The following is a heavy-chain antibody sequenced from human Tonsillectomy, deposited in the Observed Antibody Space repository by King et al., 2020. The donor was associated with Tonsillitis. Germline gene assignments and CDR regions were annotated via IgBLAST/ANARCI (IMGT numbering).Heavy chain of an antibody. V-gene: IGHV1-46*01. Sequence: VQLVESGAEVKKPGASVKVSCKASGYTFTSYYMHWVRQAPGQGLEWMGIINPSGGSTSYAQKFQGRVTMTRDTSTSTVYMELSSLRSEDTAVYYCASLSPPRSLRYCICGICYSYNRFYPWGQGTLVTVSS. J-gene: IGHJ5*02. CDR3: ASLSPPRSLRYCICGICYSYNRFYP. CDR2: INPSGGST. CDR1: GYTFTSYY. D-gene: IGHD2-15*01.